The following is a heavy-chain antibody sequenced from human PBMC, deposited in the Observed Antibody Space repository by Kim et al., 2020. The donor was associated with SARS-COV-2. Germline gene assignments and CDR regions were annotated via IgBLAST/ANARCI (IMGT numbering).Heavy chain of an antibody. CDR1: GFTVSSNY. Sequence: GGSLRLSCAASGFTVSSNYMSWVRQAPGKGLEWVSVIYSGGSTYYADSVKGRFTISRDNSKNTLYLQMNSLRAEDTAVYYCARDRTYYYGSGTLDYWGQGTLVTVSS. J-gene: IGHJ4*02. CDR3: ARDRTYYYGSGTLDY. V-gene: IGHV3-53*01. CDR2: IYSGGST. D-gene: IGHD3-10*01.